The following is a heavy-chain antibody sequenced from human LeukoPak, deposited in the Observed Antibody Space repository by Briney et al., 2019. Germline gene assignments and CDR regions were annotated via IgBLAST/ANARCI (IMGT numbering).Heavy chain of an antibody. Sequence: GSLRLPCAASRFPLSNYEKKWARRPPGKGLEWIVSIYYSGSTYYNPSLKSRVTVSVDTSKNQFSLNLSSVTAADTAVYYGVQGSTLRHYQYWGQGTLVTVSS. CDR2: IYYSGST. J-gene: IGHJ4*02. V-gene: IGHV4-59*05. D-gene: IGHD3-16*01. CDR3: VQGSTLRHYQY. CDR1: RFPLSNYE.